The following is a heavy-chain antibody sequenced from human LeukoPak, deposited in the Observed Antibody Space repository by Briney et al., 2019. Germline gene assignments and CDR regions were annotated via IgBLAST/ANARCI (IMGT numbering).Heavy chain of an antibody. D-gene: IGHD3-22*01. CDR3: ARGPTYYYDSSGYPIDY. Sequence: SETLSLTCTVSGGSISSGSYYWGWIRQPAGKGLEWIGRIYTSGSTNYNPSLKSRVTISVDTSKNQFSLKLSSVTAADTAVYYCARGPTYYYDSSGYPIDYWGQGTLVTVSS. J-gene: IGHJ4*02. CDR2: IYTSGST. V-gene: IGHV4-61*02. CDR1: GGSISSGSYY.